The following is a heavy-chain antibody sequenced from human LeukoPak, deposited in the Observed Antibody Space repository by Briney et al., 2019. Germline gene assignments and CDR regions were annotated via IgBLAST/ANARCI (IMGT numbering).Heavy chain of an antibody. CDR1: GFTFKEYG. CDR3: TKGDGGWYPIDY. J-gene: IGHJ4*02. V-gene: IGHV3-23*01. Sequence: GGSLRLSCAASGFTFKEYGMSWVRQAPGKGLEWVSTINENARNTHYADSVQGRFTISRDNSKKPLLLQMNSLRADDTALYYCTKGDGGWYPIDYWGQGTLVIVSS. CDR2: INENARNT. D-gene: IGHD6-19*01.